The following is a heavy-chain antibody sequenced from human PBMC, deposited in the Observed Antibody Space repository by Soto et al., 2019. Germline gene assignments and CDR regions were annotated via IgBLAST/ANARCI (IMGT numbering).Heavy chain of an antibody. Sequence: QLQLQESGPGLVKPSETLSLTCSVSGDSINSDNYYWGWIRQPPGKGLEWIGSIYYRGNTYYNPSLKTRVNISLDNSKSQFSLKLNSVTAADSAVYFCARLEGLATISYYFDYWGQGTLVTVSS. D-gene: IGHD3-9*01. CDR2: IYYRGNT. CDR1: GDSINSDNYY. CDR3: ARLEGLATISYYFDY. V-gene: IGHV4-39*01. J-gene: IGHJ4*02.